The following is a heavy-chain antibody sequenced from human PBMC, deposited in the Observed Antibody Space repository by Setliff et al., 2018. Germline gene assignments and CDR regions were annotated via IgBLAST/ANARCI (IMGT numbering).Heavy chain of an antibody. V-gene: IGHV4-38-2*01. D-gene: IGHD5-12*01. Sequence: SETLSLTCAVSGFSITSGYYWGWIRQSPGKGPEWIGNIFQSGITFYNPSLKSRVTMSLDTSKNQFSLKLRSVTAADTAVYYCARLGGPLVATMPFDYWGQGTLVTVSS. CDR3: ARLGGPLVATMPFDY. J-gene: IGHJ4*02. CDR1: GFSITSGYY. CDR2: IFQSGIT.